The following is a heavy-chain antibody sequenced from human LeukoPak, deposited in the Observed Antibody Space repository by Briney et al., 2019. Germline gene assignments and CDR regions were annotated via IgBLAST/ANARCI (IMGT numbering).Heavy chain of an antibody. Sequence: ASVKVSCKVSGNTLTELSMHWVRQAPGKGLEWMGGFDPEDGETIYAQKFQGRVTMTEDTSTDTAYMELSNLRSEDTAVYYCATDGLLWFGEGDYMDVWGKGTTVTVSS. V-gene: IGHV1-24*01. CDR1: GNTLTELS. J-gene: IGHJ6*03. CDR2: FDPEDGET. CDR3: ATDGLLWFGEGDYMDV. D-gene: IGHD3-10*01.